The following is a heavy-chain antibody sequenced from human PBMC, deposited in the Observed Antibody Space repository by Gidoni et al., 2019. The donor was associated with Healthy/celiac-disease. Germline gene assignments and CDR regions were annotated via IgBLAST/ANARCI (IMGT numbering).Heavy chain of an antibody. Sequence: QVQLQESGPGLVKPSQTLSLTCTVSGGSISSGDYYWSWIRQPPGKGLEWIGYIYYSGSTYYNPSLKSRVTISVDTSKNQFSLKLSSVTATDTAVYYCARDKAVATMVRGARVGWFDPWGQGTLVTVSS. CDR1: GGSISSGDYY. D-gene: IGHD3-10*01. J-gene: IGHJ5*02. CDR2: IYYSGST. CDR3: ARDKAVATMVRGARVGWFDP. V-gene: IGHV4-30-4*01.